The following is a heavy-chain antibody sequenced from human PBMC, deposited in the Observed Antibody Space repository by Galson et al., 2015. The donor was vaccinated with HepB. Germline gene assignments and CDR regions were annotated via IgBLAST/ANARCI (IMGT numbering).Heavy chain of an antibody. V-gene: IGHV3-7*01. CDR1: GFTFSSYW. Sequence: SLRLSCAVSGFTFSSYWMSWVRQAPGKGLEWVANIKYDGSEKYYVDSVKGRFTISRDNAKNSLYLQMNSLRGEDTAVYYCTRGSWDIVVVSAAGDAFDIWGQGTMVTVSS. J-gene: IGHJ3*02. CDR2: IKYDGSEK. D-gene: IGHD2-2*01. CDR3: TRGSWDIVVVSAAGDAFDI.